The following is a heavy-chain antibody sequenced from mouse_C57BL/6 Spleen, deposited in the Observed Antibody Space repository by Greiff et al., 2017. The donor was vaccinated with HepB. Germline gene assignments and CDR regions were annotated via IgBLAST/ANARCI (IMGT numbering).Heavy chain of an antibody. CDR1: GYTFTSYW. CDR2: IYPGSGST. D-gene: IGHD2-12*01. Sequence: QVQLKESGAELVKPGASVKMSCKASGYTFTSYWITWVKQRPGQGLEWIGDIYPGSGSTNYNEKFKSKATLTVDTSSSTAYMQLSSLTSEDSAVYYCARGVTSDVWGTGTTVTVSS. J-gene: IGHJ1*03. CDR3: ARGVTSDV. V-gene: IGHV1-55*01.